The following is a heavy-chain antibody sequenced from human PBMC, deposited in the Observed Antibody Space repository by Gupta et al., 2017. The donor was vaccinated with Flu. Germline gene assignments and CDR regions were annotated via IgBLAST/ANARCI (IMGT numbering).Heavy chain of an antibody. Sequence: QVRLHQWGAGLLKFWATLSLTCVVDGGSFSAYYWTWIRQPPGKGLEWIGETNHGGRTNYNPSLGSRITVSVDTSKNQFSLRLRSVTAADTAVYYCARGSTSSSNWFDPWGQGTLVTVSS. V-gene: IGHV4-34*01. CDR2: TNHGGRT. CDR1: GGSFSAYY. J-gene: IGHJ5*02. CDR3: ARGSTSSSNWFDP. D-gene: IGHD6-6*01.